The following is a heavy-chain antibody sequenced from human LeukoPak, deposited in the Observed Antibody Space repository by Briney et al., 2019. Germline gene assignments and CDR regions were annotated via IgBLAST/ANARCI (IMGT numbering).Heavy chain of an antibody. Sequence: PGGSLRLSCAVSGFTFSSYAMSWVRQAPGKGLEWVSAISGSGGSTYYADSVKGRFTISRDNSKNTLYLQMNSLRAEDTAVYYCFTYYDFWSGFFDYWGQGTLVTVSS. D-gene: IGHD3-3*01. V-gene: IGHV3-23*01. CDR1: GFTFSSYA. CDR3: FTYYDFWSGFFDY. CDR2: ISGSGGST. J-gene: IGHJ4*02.